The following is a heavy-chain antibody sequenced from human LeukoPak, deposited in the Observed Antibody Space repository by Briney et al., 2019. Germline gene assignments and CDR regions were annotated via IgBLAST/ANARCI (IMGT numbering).Heavy chain of an antibody. CDR2: IYYSGST. CDR3: ARDYNWDY. V-gene: IGHV4-39*07. J-gene: IGHJ4*02. CDR1: GGSISSSSYY. D-gene: IGHD1-20*01. Sequence: PSETLSLTCTVSGGSISSSSYYWGWIRQPLGKGLEWIGSIYYSGSTYYNPSLKSRVTISVDTSKNQFSLKLSSVTAADTAVYYCARDYNWDYWGQGTLVTVSS.